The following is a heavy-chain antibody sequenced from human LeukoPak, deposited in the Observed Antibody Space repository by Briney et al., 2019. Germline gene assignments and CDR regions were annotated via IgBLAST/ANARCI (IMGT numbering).Heavy chain of an antibody. CDR2: INHSGST. V-gene: IGHV4-34*01. Sequence: SETLSLTCAVYGGSFSGYYWSWIRQPPGKGLEWIGEINHSGSTNYNPSLKSRVTISVDTSKNQFSLKLSSVTAADTAVYYCARGGIMITFGGFIVHLPLDYWGQGTLVTVSS. D-gene: IGHD3-16*02. J-gene: IGHJ4*02. CDR3: ARGGIMITFGGFIVHLPLDY. CDR1: GGSFSGYY.